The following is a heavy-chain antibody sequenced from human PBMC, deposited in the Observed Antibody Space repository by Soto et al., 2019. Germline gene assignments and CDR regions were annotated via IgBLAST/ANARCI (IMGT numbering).Heavy chain of an antibody. D-gene: IGHD6-13*01. CDR3: ARMYSSSWYAVYYYYGMDV. V-gene: IGHV3-30-3*01. Sequence: GGSLRLSCAASGFTFSSYAMHWVRQAPGKGLEWVAVISYDGSNKYYADSVKGRFTISRDNSKNTLYLQMNSLRAEDTAVYYCARMYSSSWYAVYYYYGMDVWGQGTTVTRLL. J-gene: IGHJ6*02. CDR2: ISYDGSNK. CDR1: GFTFSSYA.